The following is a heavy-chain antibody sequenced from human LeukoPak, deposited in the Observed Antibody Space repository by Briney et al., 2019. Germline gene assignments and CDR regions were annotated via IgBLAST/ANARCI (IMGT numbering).Heavy chain of an antibody. D-gene: IGHD5-18*01. CDR2: ISGSGGST. CDR1: GFTFSSYA. CDR3: ARLLGYSYGFDYFDY. V-gene: IGHV3-23*01. J-gene: IGHJ4*02. Sequence: GGSLRLSCAASGFTFSSYAMSWVRQAPGKGLEWVSAISGSGGSTYYADSVKGRFTISRDNSKNTLYLQMNSLRAEDTAVYYCARLLGYSYGFDYFDYWGQGTLVTVSS.